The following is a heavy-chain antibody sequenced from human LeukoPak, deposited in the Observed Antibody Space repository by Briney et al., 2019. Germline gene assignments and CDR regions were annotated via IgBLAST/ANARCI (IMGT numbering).Heavy chain of an antibody. Sequence: GRSLRLSCAASGFIFSTYDMSWVRQAPGKGLEWVSTIGSGGTTYYADSVKGRFTISRDNSKNTLYLQMNSLRAEDTAIYYCTKRHGSGIKYFDYWGQGTLVTVSS. CDR1: GFIFSTYD. J-gene: IGHJ4*02. D-gene: IGHD3-10*01. CDR2: IGSGGTT. CDR3: TKRHGSGIKYFDY. V-gene: IGHV3-23*01.